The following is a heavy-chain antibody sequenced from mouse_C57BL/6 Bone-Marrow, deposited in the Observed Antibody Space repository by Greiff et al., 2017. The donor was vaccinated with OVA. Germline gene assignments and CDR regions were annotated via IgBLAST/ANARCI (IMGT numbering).Heavy chain of an antibody. CDR1: GYSITSGYY. D-gene: IGHD3-2*02. CDR2: ISYDGSN. CDR3: ARGRETAQATLYYFDY. Sequence: VQLKESGPGLVKPSQSLSLTCSVTGYSITSGYYWNWIRQFPGNKLEWMGYISYDGSNNYNPSLKNRISITRDTSKNQFFLKLNSVTTEDTATYYCARGRETAQATLYYFDYWGQGTTLTVSS. V-gene: IGHV3-6*01. J-gene: IGHJ2*01.